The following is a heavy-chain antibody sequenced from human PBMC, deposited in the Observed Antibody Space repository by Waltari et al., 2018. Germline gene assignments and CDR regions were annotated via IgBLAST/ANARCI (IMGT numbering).Heavy chain of an antibody. J-gene: IGHJ4*02. CDR3: ASPRYSSGWQRRELVY. CDR2: IYHSGSS. D-gene: IGHD6-19*01. Sequence: QVQLQESGPGLVKPSETLSLTCAVSGYSRSSGYYWGCLRQPPGKGLEWIGSIYHSGSSYYNPSLKSRVTISVDTSKNQFSLKLGSVTAADTAVYYCASPRYSSGWQRRELVYWGQGTLVTVSS. V-gene: IGHV4-38-2*01. CDR1: GYSRSSGYY.